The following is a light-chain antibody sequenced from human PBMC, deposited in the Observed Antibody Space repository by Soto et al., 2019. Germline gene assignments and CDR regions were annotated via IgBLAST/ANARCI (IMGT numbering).Light chain of an antibody. CDR3: QQYGGSTRT. V-gene: IGKV3-20*01. J-gene: IGKJ1*01. Sequence: IVLSQSQGTLSFSPGERATLSCRASQSVTTQLAWYQQKPGQAPRLIIHGASSRATGVPDRITGSGSGTDFTLSISRLESEDFAVYYCQQYGGSTRTFGQGTKVDIK. CDR1: QSVTTQ. CDR2: GAS.